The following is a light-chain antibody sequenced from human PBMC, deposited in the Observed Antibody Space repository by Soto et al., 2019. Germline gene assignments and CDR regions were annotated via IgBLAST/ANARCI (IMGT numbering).Light chain of an antibody. Sequence: QSVLTQPPSVSGAPGQRITISCTGSSSNIGAGYDVHWYQQLPGTAPKLLIYGNSNRPSGVPDRFSGSKSGTSASLAITGLQDEEEAAYYCQSYDRSLSGVVFGGGTKLTVL. V-gene: IGLV1-40*01. CDR3: QSYDRSLSGVV. CDR2: GNS. CDR1: SSNIGAGYD. J-gene: IGLJ2*01.